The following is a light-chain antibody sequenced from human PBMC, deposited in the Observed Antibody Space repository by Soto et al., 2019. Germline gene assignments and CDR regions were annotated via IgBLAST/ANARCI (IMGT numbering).Light chain of an antibody. CDR2: DAS. CDR1: LSVPSSY. Sequence: EIVLSQSPGTLSLSPGESATLSCRVSLSVPSSYLAWYQQKPGQAPRLLIYDASTRATGGPARFSGSGSGTDFSLTISSLQPDDFATYFCQHYNSYSEVFGQGTKVDIK. CDR3: QHYNSYSEV. J-gene: IGKJ1*01. V-gene: IGKV3-20*01.